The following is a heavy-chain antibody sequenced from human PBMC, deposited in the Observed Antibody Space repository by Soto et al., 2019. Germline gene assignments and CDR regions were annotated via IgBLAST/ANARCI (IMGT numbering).Heavy chain of an antibody. CDR2: INVGNSNT. CDR1: GYTFTSYP. J-gene: IGHJ4*02. V-gene: IGHV1-3*01. D-gene: IGHD3-22*01. CDR3: ARARYYYDSSGLDY. Sequence: QVQLVQSGAEVKKPGASVKVSCKASGYTFTSYPMHWVRQAPGQRLEWMGWINVGNSNTKYSQKFQGRVTISRDTSGSTAYMELSCLRSEDTAVYYCARARYYYDSSGLDYWGQGTLVTVSS.